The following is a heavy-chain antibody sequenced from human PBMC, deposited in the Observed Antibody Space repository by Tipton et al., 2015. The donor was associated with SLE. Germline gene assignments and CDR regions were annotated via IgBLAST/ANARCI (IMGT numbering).Heavy chain of an antibody. D-gene: IGHD3-3*02. CDR2: IYPDDSDT. CDR1: GYSFNTYW. Sequence: QLVQSGAGVKKPGESLKISCKGFGYSFNTYWIAWVRQMPGKGLEWVGIIYPDDSDTRYSPSFQGQVTISADKSIDTAYLQWSSLKTSDTAMYYCARPFGQQQFWNAFDIWGQGTMVTVSS. V-gene: IGHV5-51*01. J-gene: IGHJ3*02. CDR3: ARPFGQQQFWNAFDI.